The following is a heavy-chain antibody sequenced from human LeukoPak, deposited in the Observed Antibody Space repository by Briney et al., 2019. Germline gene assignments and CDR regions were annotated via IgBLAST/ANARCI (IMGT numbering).Heavy chain of an antibody. CDR2: IYYSGST. V-gene: IGHV4-4*02. Sequence: SETLSLTCAVSGGSISSSNWWSWVRQPPGKGLEWIGSIYYSGSTYYNPSLKSRVTISVDTSKNQFSLKLSSVTAADTAVYYCARVAVRGVIARRMDVWGKGTTVTVSS. CDR3: ARVAVRGVIARRMDV. J-gene: IGHJ6*03. D-gene: IGHD3-10*01. CDR1: GGSISSSNW.